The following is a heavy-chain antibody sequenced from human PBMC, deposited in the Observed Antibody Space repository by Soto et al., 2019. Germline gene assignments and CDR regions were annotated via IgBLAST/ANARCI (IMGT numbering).Heavy chain of an antibody. J-gene: IGHJ4*02. CDR2: ISGSDGRT. D-gene: IGHD5-18*01. CDR3: AKGDYQYTPLALFDY. CDR1: GFTFSSYA. Sequence: GGSLRLSCAASGFTFSSYAMSWVRQAPGKGLEWVSTISGSDGRTYSTDSVKGRFTISRDNSRNTAYLQMNSLRVEDTAVYYCAKGDYQYTPLALFDYWGRGTLVTV. V-gene: IGHV3-23*01.